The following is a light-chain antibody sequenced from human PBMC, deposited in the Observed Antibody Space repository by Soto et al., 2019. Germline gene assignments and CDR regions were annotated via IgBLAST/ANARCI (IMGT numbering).Light chain of an antibody. J-gene: IGKJ1*01. CDR2: AAS. Sequence: DIQMTQSPSSLSASVGDRVTITCRASQSISSYLNWYQQKPGKAPKLLIYAASSLQSGLPSRFSGSGSGTDFTLTISSLQPEDFATYYCQQRYSTPPTFGQGTKVDIK. CDR1: QSISSY. V-gene: IGKV1-39*01. CDR3: QQRYSTPPT.